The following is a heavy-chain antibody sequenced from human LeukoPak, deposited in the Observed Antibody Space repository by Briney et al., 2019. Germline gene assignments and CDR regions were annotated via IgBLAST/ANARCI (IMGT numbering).Heavy chain of an antibody. J-gene: IGHJ4*02. CDR3: VREARGYHYNFFDY. CDR2: VSSGHHA. D-gene: IGHD5-18*01. CDR1: GFTLGGHD. Sequence: GGSLRLSCAAAGFTLGGHDMHWVRQTTGEGLEWVAAVSSGHHAFYAGSVKGRFTVSREDAKNSLYLQMNSLRAGDTAVYYCVREARGYHYNFFDYWGQGSLVTVSS. V-gene: IGHV3-13*01.